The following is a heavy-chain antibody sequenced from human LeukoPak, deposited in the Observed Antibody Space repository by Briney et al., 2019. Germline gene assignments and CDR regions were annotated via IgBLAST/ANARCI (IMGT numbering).Heavy chain of an antibody. CDR2: ISYDGSNK. CDR3: ARGTIVATIHADY. D-gene: IGHD5-12*01. CDR1: GFTFSSYA. Sequence: PGRSLRLSCAASGFTFSSYAMHWVRQAPGKGLEWVAVISYDGSNKYYADSVKGRFTISRDNSKNTLYLQMNSLRAEDTAVYYCARGTIVATIHADYWGQGTLVTVSS. J-gene: IGHJ4*02. V-gene: IGHV3-30-3*01.